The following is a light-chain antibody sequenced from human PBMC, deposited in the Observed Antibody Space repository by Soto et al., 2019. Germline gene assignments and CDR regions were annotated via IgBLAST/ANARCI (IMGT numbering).Light chain of an antibody. V-gene: IGLV1-40*01. CDR2: GNT. J-gene: IGLJ3*02. CDR3: QSYDSSLSGWV. Sequence: QSVLTQPPSVSGAPGQRVTISCTGTLSNIGAGYDVHWYQQLPGTAHKLLIYGNTNRPSGVPDRFSGSKSVTSASLAITWLQAEDEADYYCQSYDSSLSGWVFGGGTKLTVL. CDR1: LSNIGAGYD.